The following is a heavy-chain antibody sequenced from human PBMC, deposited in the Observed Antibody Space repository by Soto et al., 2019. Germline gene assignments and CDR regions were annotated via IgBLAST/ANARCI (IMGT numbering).Heavy chain of an antibody. Sequence: QVQLVQSGAEVKKPGASVKVSCETSGYTFPVSYTHWLRQAPGQGLEWMGWINTNSGDTNYAHKFEGRVTMTRDSSAGTAYMELSGLRSDDTAVYFCARESAGKTLYGMDVWGQGTTVTVSS. V-gene: IGHV1-2*02. D-gene: IGHD1-1*01. CDR2: INTNSGDT. CDR3: ARESAGKTLYGMDV. J-gene: IGHJ6*02. CDR1: GYTFPVSY.